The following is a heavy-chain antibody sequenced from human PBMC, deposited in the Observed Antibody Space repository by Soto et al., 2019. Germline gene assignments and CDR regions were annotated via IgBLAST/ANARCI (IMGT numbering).Heavy chain of an antibody. CDR2: IKEDGSEK. J-gene: IGHJ4*02. CDR1: GFTFSTYW. D-gene: IGHD2-15*01. CDR3: ARDLHGGGAFDF. V-gene: IGHV3-7*03. Sequence: PGGSLRLSCAASGFTFSTYWMSWVRQAPGKGLEWVANIKEDGSEKYYVDSVKGRFTISRDNGKNSLYLQTNSLRAEDTAVYFCARDLHGGGAFDFWGQGTPVTVSS.